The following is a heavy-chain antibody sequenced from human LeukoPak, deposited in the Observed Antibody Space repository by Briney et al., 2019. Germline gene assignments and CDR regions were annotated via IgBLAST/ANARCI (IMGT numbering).Heavy chain of an antibody. CDR3: ARHLTMSRGDLVRYYFDC. CDR2: INPNSGGT. Sequence: ASVKVSCKASGYSFTGNYTHWVRQAPGQGFEWMGWINPNSGGTNYAQNFKGRVTMTRDTSIGTAYMELRRLRSDDTAVYYSARHLTMSRGDLVRYYFDCGGQGTLVSVSS. V-gene: IGHV1-2*02. CDR1: GYSFTGNY. J-gene: IGHJ4*02. D-gene: IGHD3-10*01.